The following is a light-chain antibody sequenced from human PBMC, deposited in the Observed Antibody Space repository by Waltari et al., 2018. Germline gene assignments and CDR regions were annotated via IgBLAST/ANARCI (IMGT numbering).Light chain of an antibody. Sequence: DIVMTQSPDSLAVSLGERATINCKSSQSVLYSVHNKNYLAWYQQKPGQPPKLLMYWASARESGVPDRFSGSGSGTDFTLTITSLQAEDVAVYYCHQYSTTPWTFGQGTKVEI. V-gene: IGKV4-1*01. CDR3: HQYSTTPWT. J-gene: IGKJ1*01. CDR2: WAS. CDR1: QSVLYSVHNKNY.